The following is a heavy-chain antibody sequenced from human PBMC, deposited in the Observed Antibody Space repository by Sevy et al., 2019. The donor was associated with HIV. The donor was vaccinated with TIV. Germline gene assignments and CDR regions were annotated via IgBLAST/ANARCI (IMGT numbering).Heavy chain of an antibody. CDR2: INPNSGGT. Sequence: ASVKVSCKASGYTFTGYYMHWVRQAPGQGLEWMGWINPNSGGTNYAQTFQGRVTMTRDTSISTAYMELSRLRSDDTAVYYCARDAGDGWFDPWGQGTLVTVSS. CDR3: ARDAGDGWFDP. CDR1: GYTFTGYY. V-gene: IGHV1-2*02. J-gene: IGHJ5*02. D-gene: IGHD7-27*01.